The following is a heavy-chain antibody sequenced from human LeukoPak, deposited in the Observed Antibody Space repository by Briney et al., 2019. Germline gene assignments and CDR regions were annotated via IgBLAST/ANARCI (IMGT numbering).Heavy chain of an antibody. CDR3: ARRQSGASDFDD. CDR2: ICSSGST. CDR1: GGSISSSSYY. Sequence: SETLSLTCTVSGGSISSSSYYWGWIRQPPGKGLEWIGNICSSGSTYYNPSLKSRVTISVDTSKNQFSLKMSSVTAADTAVYYCARRQSGASDFDDWGQGTLVTVSS. V-gene: IGHV4-39*01. D-gene: IGHD3-10*01. J-gene: IGHJ4*02.